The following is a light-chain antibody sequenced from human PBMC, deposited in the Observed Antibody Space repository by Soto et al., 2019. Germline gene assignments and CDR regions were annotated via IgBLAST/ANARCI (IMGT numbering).Light chain of an antibody. Sequence: QSALTQPASVSGSPGQSITISCTGTSSDIGGYNFVSWYQQHPGKAPKLMIYDVSNRPSGVSNRFSGSKSGNTASLTISGLQAEDEADYYCSSYTTSCPRAFGGGTKLTVL. CDR1: SSDIGGYNF. CDR2: DVS. V-gene: IGLV2-14*01. J-gene: IGLJ2*01. CDR3: SSYTTSCPRA.